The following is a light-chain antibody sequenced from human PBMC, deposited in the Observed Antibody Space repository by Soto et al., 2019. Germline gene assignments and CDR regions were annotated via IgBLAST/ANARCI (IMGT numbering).Light chain of an antibody. CDR2: DAY. J-gene: IGKJ1*01. CDR3: QQSYSTLGT. Sequence: DIQMTQSPSTLSASVGDRVTITCRASQTISSWLAWYQQLPGKAPKLLIYDAYTLEAGVPSRFSGSGSGTDFTLTISSLQADDFATYYCQQSYSTLGTFGQGTKVDIK. CDR1: QTISSW. V-gene: IGKV1-5*01.